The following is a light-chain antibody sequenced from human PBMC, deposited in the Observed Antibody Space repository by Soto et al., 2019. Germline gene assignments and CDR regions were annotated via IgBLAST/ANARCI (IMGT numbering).Light chain of an antibody. V-gene: IGLV1-40*03. CDR1: SSNIGAGYD. CDR3: QSYGGSLSGGV. CDR2: GNN. Sequence: QAVVTQPPSVSAAPGQRVAISCTGNSSNIGAGYDVHWYQQFPGTAPQLLIYGNNNRPSGVPDRFSGSRSGASASLAIAGLQAEDEADYYCQSYGGSLSGGVFGGGTTLTVL. J-gene: IGLJ3*02.